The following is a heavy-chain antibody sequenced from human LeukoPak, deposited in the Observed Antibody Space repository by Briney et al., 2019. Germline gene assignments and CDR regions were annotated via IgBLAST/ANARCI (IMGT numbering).Heavy chain of an antibody. Sequence: ALVKVSCKASGYTFTSYYMHCVRQAPGQGLEWMGIINPSGGSTSYAQKFQGRVTMTRDTSTSTVYMELSSLRSEDTAVYYCARIPYGSGSYYDAFDIWGQGTMVTVSS. CDR1: GYTFTSYY. D-gene: IGHD3-10*01. V-gene: IGHV1-46*01. J-gene: IGHJ3*02. CDR2: INPSGGST. CDR3: ARIPYGSGSYYDAFDI.